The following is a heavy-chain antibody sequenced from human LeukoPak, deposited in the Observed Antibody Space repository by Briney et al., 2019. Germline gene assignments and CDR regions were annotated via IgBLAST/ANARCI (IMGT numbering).Heavy chain of an antibody. V-gene: IGHV4-59*11. J-gene: IGHJ4*02. D-gene: IGHD6-13*01. CDR2: IYYSGST. Sequence: SETLSLTCTVFGGSISSHYWSWIRQPPGKGLEWIGYIYYSGSTNYNPSLKSRVTISVDTSKNQFSLKLSSVTAADTAVYYCARDSSSSWYGYFDYWGQGTLVTVSS. CDR3: ARDSSSSWYGYFDY. CDR1: GGSISSHY.